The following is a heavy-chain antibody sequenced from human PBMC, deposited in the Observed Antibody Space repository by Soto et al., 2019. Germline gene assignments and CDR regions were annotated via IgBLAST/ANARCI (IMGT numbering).Heavy chain of an antibody. CDR1: GYSFAGYW. D-gene: IGHD3-22*01. Sequence: GESLKISCKGSGYSFAGYWITWVRQKPGRGLEWMGRIDPSDSQTYYSPSFRGHVTISVTKSITTVFLQWSSLRASDTAMYYCARQIYDSDTGPNFQYYFDSWGQGTTVTVSS. CDR2: IDPSDSQT. J-gene: IGHJ4*02. V-gene: IGHV5-10-1*01. CDR3: ARQIYDSDTGPNFQYYFDS.